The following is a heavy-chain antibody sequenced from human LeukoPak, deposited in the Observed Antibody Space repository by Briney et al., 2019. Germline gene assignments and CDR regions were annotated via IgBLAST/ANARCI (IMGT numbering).Heavy chain of an antibody. CDR1: GISFSEYG. D-gene: IGHD2-15*01. J-gene: IGHJ4*02. Sequence: GGSLRLSCAASGISFSEYGMHWIRQAPGKGLEWVAAISYDGSNQDYVDSVKGRFTISRDNSKNTLYLQMNSLRAEDTALYYCAKVYYLLPSGFDYWGQGTLVTVSS. CDR3: AKVYYLLPSGFDY. V-gene: IGHV3-30*18. CDR2: ISYDGSNQ.